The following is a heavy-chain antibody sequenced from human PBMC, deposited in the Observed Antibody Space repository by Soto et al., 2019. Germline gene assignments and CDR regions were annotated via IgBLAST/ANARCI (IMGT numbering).Heavy chain of an antibody. V-gene: IGHV1-18*01. D-gene: IGHD3-9*01. J-gene: IGHJ3*02. CDR2: ISAYNGNT. CDR3: ARDSSTRFVVPAAKPYYDILSPRMVAFDI. CDR1: GYTFTSYG. Sequence: ASVKVSCKASGYTFTSYGISWVRQAPGQGLEWMGWISAYNGNTNYAQKLQGKVTMTTNTSKSTAYMGLRRLRSDDTAVYYCARDSSTRFVVPAAKPYYDILSPRMVAFDIWGQGTMVTVSS.